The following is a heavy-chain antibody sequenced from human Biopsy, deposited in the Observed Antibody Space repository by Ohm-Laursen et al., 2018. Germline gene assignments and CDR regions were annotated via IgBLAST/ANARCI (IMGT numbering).Heavy chain of an antibody. CDR3: ARSRGSSGIATIYYYGMDV. CDR1: GFTLSSYS. Sequence: SLRLSCSASGFTLSSYSMNWVRQTPGKGLEWVSTISSSDNIYYVDSVKGRFTISRDNAKNSLYLQMNSLRAEDTAAYYCARSRGSSGIATIYYYGMDVWGQGTTVTVSS. V-gene: IGHV3-21*01. D-gene: IGHD3-10*01. CDR2: ISSSDNI. J-gene: IGHJ6*02.